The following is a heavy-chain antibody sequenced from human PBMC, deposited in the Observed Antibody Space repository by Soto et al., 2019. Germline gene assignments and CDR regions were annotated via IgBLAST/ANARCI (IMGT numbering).Heavy chain of an antibody. Sequence: ASEALCLTWTGPGGSISGYDLILRRQPPGKGLEWIGYIYNSGSTNYNPALKSRVTISVDTSKNQFSLKLSSVTAADTAVYYCVGSPYGDYVPFDYWGQGTLVTVSS. CDR1: GGSISGYD. CDR2: IYNSGST. J-gene: IGHJ4*02. CDR3: VGSPYGDYVPFDY. V-gene: IGHV4-59*08. D-gene: IGHD4-17*01.